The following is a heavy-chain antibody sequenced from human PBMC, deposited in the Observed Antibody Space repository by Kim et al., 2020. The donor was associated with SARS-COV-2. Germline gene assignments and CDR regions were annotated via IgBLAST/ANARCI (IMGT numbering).Heavy chain of an antibody. CDR1: GFIFTGHA. J-gene: IGHJ4*02. D-gene: IGHD2-21*01. Sequence: GGSLRLSCTTSGFIFTGHAMSWVRQAPGKGLEWVSSIDGSDGTTYYVDSVRGRFTISRDDSKNTLYLQMSALRGDDTAVYYCMKGGWGWIWDHWGQGTLVTVSS. V-gene: IGHV3-23*01. CDR3: MKGGWGWIWDH. CDR2: IDGSDGTT.